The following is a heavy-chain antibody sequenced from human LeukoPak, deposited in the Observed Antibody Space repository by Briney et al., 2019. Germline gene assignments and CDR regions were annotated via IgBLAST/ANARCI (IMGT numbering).Heavy chain of an antibody. CDR1: GFTFSSYA. D-gene: IGHD3-3*01. J-gene: IGHJ5*02. V-gene: IGHV3-23*01. CDR2: ISGSGGST. Sequence: GGSLRLSCAASGFTFSSYAMSWVRQAPGKGLEWVSAISGSGGSTYYADSVKGRLTISRDNSKNTLYLQMNSLRAEDTAVYYCAKTEGQRLRFLEWLLSPWGQGTLVTVSS. CDR3: AKTEGQRLRFLEWLLSP.